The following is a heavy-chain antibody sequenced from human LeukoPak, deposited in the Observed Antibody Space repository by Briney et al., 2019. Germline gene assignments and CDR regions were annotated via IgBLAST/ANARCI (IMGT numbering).Heavy chain of an antibody. Sequence: GGSLRLSCAASGFTFSDYHMSWIRQAPGKGLEWISYIRSSGSDTNYADSVRGRFTISRDNAKNSLYLQMNSLRAEDTAVYYCARAIAVTPWYFDLWGRGTLVTASS. CDR3: ARAIAVTPWYFDL. CDR1: GFTFSDYH. J-gene: IGHJ2*01. CDR2: IRSSGSDT. D-gene: IGHD6-19*01. V-gene: IGHV3-11*03.